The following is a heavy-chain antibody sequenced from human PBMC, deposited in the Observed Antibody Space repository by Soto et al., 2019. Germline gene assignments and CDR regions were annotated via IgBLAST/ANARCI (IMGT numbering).Heavy chain of an antibody. D-gene: IGHD2-15*01. J-gene: IGHJ4*02. V-gene: IGHV3-30*18. CDR1: GFTFSSYG. Sequence: GGSLRLSCAASGFTFSSYGMHWVRQAPGKGLEWVAVISYDGSNKYYADSVKGRFTISRDNSKNTLYLQMNSLRAEDTAVYYCAKDQSRVVVAATFHYWGQGTLVTVSS. CDR3: AKDQSRVVVAATFHY. CDR2: ISYDGSNK.